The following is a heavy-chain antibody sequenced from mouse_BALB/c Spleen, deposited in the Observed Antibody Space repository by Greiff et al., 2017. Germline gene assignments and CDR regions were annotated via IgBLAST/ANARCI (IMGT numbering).Heavy chain of an antibody. D-gene: IGHD2-14*01. V-gene: IGHV1-63*02. CDR3: AKREVRSMDY. CDR1: GYTFTNYW. Sequence: VQLQESGAELVRPGTSVKISCKASGYTFTNYWLGWVKQRPGHGLEWIGDIYPGGGYTNYNEKFKGKATLTADTSSSTAYMQLSSLTSEDSAVYFCAKREVRSMDYWGQGTSVTVSS. CDR2: IYPGGGYT. J-gene: IGHJ4*01.